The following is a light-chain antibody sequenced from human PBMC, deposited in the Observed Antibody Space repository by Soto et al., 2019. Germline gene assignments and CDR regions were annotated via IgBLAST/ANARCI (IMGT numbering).Light chain of an antibody. CDR2: GAS. V-gene: IGKV3D-20*02. CDR3: QQRSNWLLT. CDR1: QSVSSGF. Sequence: EIVLTQSPGTLSLSPGERATLSCRASQSVSSGFIVWYQQKPGQAPRLLIYGASSRGTGIPDRFSGSGYGPDFTLTITRLEPEDFAVYYGQQRSNWLLTFGQGTRLEIK. J-gene: IGKJ5*01.